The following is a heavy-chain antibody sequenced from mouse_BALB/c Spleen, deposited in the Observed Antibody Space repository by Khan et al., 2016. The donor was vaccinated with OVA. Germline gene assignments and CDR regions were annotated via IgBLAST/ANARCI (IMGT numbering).Heavy chain of an antibody. CDR3: ARGGSRAMDY. Sequence: QIQLVQSGPELKKPGETVKISCKASGYTFTNYGMNWVKQAPGKGLKWMGWIYTYTGEPTYADDFKVRFAFSLETSASTAYLQINNLKNEDTATYFCARGGSRAMDYWGQGTSVTVSS. CDR1: GYTFTNYG. D-gene: IGHD1-1*01. J-gene: IGHJ4*01. V-gene: IGHV9-3-1*01. CDR2: IYTYTGEP.